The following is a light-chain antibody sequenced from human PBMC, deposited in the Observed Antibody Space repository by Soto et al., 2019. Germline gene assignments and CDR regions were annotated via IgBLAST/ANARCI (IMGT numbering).Light chain of an antibody. CDR3: QQYNSYSLT. J-gene: IGKJ4*01. V-gene: IGKV1-5*01. CDR1: QSISGR. CDR2: YAS. Sequence: DILMTQSPSTLSASVGDRVTITCRASQSISGRLAWYLQKPGKAPKLLISYASNLESGVPPRFSGSGSGTEFTLTISSLQPDDFATYYCQQYNSYSLTFGGGTRVEIK.